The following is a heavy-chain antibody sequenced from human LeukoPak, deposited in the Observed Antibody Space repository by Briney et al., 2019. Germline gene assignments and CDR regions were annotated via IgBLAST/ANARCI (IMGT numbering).Heavy chain of an antibody. D-gene: IGHD5-24*01. Sequence: TSETLSLTCTVSGGSISSYYWSWIRQPPGKGLEWIGYIYYSGSTNYNPSLKSRVTISVDTSKNQFSLKLSSVTAADTAVYYCARSDGYNTIPFDYWGQGTLVTVSS. CDR2: IYYSGST. CDR3: ARSDGYNTIPFDY. CDR1: GGSISSYY. V-gene: IGHV4-59*01. J-gene: IGHJ4*02.